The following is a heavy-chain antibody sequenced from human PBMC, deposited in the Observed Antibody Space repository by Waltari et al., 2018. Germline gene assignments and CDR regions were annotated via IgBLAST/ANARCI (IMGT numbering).Heavy chain of an antibody. CDR3: ARDYYDSSGYPGY. CDR1: GFTFSSYA. Sequence: QVQLVESGGGVVQPGRSLRLSCAASGFTFSSYAMHWVRQAPGKGLEWVAVISYDGSNKYYADAGKGRFTISRDNSKNTLYLQMNSLRAEDTAVYYCARDYYDSSGYPGYWGQGTLVTVSS. D-gene: IGHD3-22*01. CDR2: ISYDGSNK. J-gene: IGHJ4*02. V-gene: IGHV3-30-3*01.